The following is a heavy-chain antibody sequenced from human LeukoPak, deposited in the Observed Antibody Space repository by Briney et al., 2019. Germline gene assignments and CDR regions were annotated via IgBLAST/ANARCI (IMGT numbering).Heavy chain of an antibody. D-gene: IGHD4-23*01. CDR1: GGTFSSYT. V-gene: IGHV1-69*04. CDR2: IIPILGIA. J-gene: IGHJ4*02. Sequence: SVKVSCKASGGTFSSYTISWVRQAPRQGLEWMGRIIPILGIANYAQKFQGRVTITADKSTSTAYMELSSLRSEDTAVYYCAREKTVAHFDYWGQGTLVTVSS. CDR3: AREKTVAHFDY.